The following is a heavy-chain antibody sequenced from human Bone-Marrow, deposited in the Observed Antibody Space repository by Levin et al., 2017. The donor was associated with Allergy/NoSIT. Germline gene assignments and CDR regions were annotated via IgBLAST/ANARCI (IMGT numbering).Heavy chain of an antibody. CDR1: GGYISSYY. D-gene: IGHD3-16*01. CDR3: AGGVGTTHFQH. Sequence: SETLSLTCSVSGGYISSYYWSWIRQPPGKGLEWIAYIYHSGSTNYNPSLKSRVTISVERSKKQFSLKLNSVTAADTAVYYCAGGVGTTHFQHWGQGTLVAVSS. J-gene: IGHJ1*01. V-gene: IGHV4-59*01. CDR2: IYHSGST.